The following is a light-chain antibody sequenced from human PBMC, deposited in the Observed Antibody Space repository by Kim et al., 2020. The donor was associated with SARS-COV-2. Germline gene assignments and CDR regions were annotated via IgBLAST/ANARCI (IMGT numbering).Light chain of an antibody. CDR1: QGITTF. CDR2: DAS. J-gene: IGKJ2*01. V-gene: IGKV1-39*01. Sequence: DIQMTQSPSSLSASVGDRVTITCRASQGITTFLSWYQQTPGKAPKLLIYDASTVQSGVPARFSGSGSGTDFTLTISSLQPEDFATYDCQQSHSTPDTFGQGTKLEI. CDR3: QQSHSTPDT.